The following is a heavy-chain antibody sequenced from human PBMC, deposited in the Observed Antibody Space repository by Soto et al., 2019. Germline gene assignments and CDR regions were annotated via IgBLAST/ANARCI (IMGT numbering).Heavy chain of an antibody. D-gene: IGHD6-13*01. CDR3: ARKSWMAGGFDY. V-gene: IGHV4-61*01. CDR1: GDSVSSGSYY. J-gene: IGHJ4*02. CDR2: SYHSGET. Sequence: SETLSLTGTVSGDSVSSGSYYWTWIRQPPGMGLEYIGFSYHSGETNYSPSLKSRVTISIDSSKNQFSLKLTSVTSSDTAVYYCARKSWMAGGFDYWGRGTLVVVCS.